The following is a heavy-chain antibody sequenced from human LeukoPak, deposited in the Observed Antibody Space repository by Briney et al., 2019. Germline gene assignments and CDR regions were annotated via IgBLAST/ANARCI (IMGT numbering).Heavy chain of an antibody. CDR1: GRSFSGYY. J-gene: IGHJ4*02. Sequence: PSETLSLTCAVYGRSFSGYYWSWIRQPPGKGLEWIGEINHSGSTNYNPSLKSRVTISVDTSKNQFSLKLSPVTAADTAVYYCARGLYPYYWGQGTLVTASS. CDR2: INHSGST. CDR3: ARGLYPYY. V-gene: IGHV4-34*01. D-gene: IGHD2-2*02.